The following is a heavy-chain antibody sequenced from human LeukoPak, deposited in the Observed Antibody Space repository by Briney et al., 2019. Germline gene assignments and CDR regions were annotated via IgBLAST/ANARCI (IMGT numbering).Heavy chain of an antibody. V-gene: IGHV3-53*01. CDR3: ARAYGNNGMDV. D-gene: IGHD4-23*01. CDR2: LYSGGYA. CDR1: GFIVSSTY. J-gene: IGHJ6*02. Sequence: GGSLRLSCEASGFIVSSTYMTWVRQAPGKGLEWVVVLYSGGYANYTGSVEGRFSISRDDSKNTLYLQMNSLRADDTALYYCARAYGNNGMDVWGQGTTVTVSS.